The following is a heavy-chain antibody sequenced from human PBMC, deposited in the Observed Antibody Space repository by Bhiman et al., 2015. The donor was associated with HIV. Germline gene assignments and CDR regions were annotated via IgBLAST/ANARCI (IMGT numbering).Heavy chain of an antibody. V-gene: IGHV3-73*02. Sequence: EVQLVESGGGLVQPGGSLKLSCTASGLTFSDSAIHWVRQASGKGLEWLGRIRSAPNSYATSYAASVIGRFTISRDDSKSTAYLQMNSLRTEDTAVYYCTRPRKDILNYFDPWGQGTLVTVSS. J-gene: IGHJ5*02. CDR3: TRPRKDILNYFDP. CDR1: GLTFSDSA. CDR2: IRSAPNSYAT. D-gene: IGHD2-15*01.